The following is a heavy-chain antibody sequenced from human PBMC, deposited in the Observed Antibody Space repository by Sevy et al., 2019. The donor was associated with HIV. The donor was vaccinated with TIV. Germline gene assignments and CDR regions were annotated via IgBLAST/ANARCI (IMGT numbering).Heavy chain of an antibody. CDR1: GYTFSVHY. CDR3: ARLRYSDPSGQYYGGGADYFDY. D-gene: IGHD3-22*01. J-gene: IGHJ4*02. V-gene: IGHV1-2*02. Sequence: ASVKVSCSTSGYTFSVHYIYWVRQAAGQGLEWMGWINPNTGDTNFSPKFQGRVTMTRDSSINTAKMELGRLTSADTAVYFCARLRYSDPSGQYYGGGADYFDYWGQGTLVTVSS. CDR2: INPNTGDT.